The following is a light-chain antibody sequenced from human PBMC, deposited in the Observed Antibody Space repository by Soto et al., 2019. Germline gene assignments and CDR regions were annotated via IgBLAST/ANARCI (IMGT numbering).Light chain of an antibody. CDR2: DAS. Sequence: DIQMTQSPSTLSASVGDRVTITCRASQTISSWLAWYQQKPGKAPKLLIYDASSLESGVPSRFSGSGSGTEFTLTISSLQPDDFAAYYCQQYNSYSLTFGGGTKVEIK. CDR1: QTISSW. J-gene: IGKJ4*01. V-gene: IGKV1-5*01. CDR3: QQYNSYSLT.